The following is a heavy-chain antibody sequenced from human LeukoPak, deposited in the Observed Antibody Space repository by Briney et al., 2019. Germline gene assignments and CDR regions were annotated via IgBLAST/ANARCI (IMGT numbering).Heavy chain of an antibody. V-gene: IGHV4-39*07. CDR2: IYYSGNT. CDR3: ASQQQLVLLDWFDP. D-gene: IGHD6-13*01. CDR1: GGSISNYY. J-gene: IGHJ5*02. Sequence: SETLSLTCTVSGGSISNYYWGWIRQAPGKGLEWIGSIYYSGNTYYNSSLKSRLTISVDTSKNQFSLKLSSVTAADTAVYYCASQQQLVLLDWFDPWGQGTLVTVSS.